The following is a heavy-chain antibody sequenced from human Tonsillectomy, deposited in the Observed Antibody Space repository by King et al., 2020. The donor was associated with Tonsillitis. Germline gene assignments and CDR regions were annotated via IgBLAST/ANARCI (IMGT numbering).Heavy chain of an antibody. CDR2: IYYSGST. J-gene: IGHJ4*02. CDR1: GGSISTTFYY. V-gene: IGHV4-39*07. Sequence: LQLQESGPGLVKPSETLSLTCTVSGGSISTTFYYWGWIRQPPGTGLEWIGGIYYSGSTDYNPSHKSRVTISVDKSKNQFSLKVSSVTAADTAVYYCASLDGDYGGIDYWGQGTLVTVSS. CDR3: ASLDGDYGGIDY. D-gene: IGHD4-17*01.